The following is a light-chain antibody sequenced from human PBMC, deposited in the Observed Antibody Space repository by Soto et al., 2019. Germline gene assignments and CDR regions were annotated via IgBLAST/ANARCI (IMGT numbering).Light chain of an antibody. CDR1: QGINRK. CDR2: GAS. Sequence: IVMTQSPATLSVSPGERVTFSCRASQGINRKLAWYQHKAGQAPRLLISGASTGATGIPARFNGSGSGTEFSLNINSLQSEDSAVYYCQQYHTWTVTFGGGTKVEI. V-gene: IGKV3-15*01. J-gene: IGKJ4*01. CDR3: QQYHTWTVT.